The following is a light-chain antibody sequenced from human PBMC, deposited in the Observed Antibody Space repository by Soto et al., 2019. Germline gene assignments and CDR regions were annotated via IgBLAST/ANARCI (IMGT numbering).Light chain of an antibody. CDR2: AAS. CDR3: QQSYSTLFA. V-gene: IGKV1-39*01. J-gene: IGKJ3*01. CDR1: QSISSY. Sequence: DIQMTQSPSSLSASVGDRVTITCRASQSISSYLNWYQQKPGKAPKLLIYAASSLQSGFPSRFSGSGSGTDFTITISSLQPEDFATYYCQQSYSTLFAFGPGTKVDIK.